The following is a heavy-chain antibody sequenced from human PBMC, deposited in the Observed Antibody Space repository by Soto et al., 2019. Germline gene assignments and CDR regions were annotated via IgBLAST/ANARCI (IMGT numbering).Heavy chain of an antibody. J-gene: IGHJ4*02. V-gene: IGHV4-39*01. CDR2: IYYTGNT. D-gene: IGHD2-21*01. Sequence: PSETLSLTCTVSGGSLSSSSYYWGWIRQPPGKGLEWIGYIYYTGNTYFNPSLNSRVTMSVDTSKNQFSLRLNSVTATDTAVYYCASTLPTVVVVRRGLNYFDSWGQGALVTVSS. CDR3: ASTLPTVVVVRRGLNYFDS. CDR1: GGSLSSSSYY.